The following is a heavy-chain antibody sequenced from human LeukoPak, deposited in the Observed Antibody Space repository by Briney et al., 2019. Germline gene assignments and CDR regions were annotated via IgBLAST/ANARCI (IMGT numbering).Heavy chain of an antibody. Sequence: SETLSLTCAVYGGSFSGYYWSWIRQPPGKGLEWIGEINHSGSTNYNPSLKSRVTISVDTSKNQFSLKLSSVTAADTAVYYCARAVRYNWNYGPNWFDPWGQGTLVTVSS. D-gene: IGHD1-7*01. CDR2: INHSGST. CDR1: GGSFSGYY. V-gene: IGHV4-34*01. CDR3: ARAVRYNWNYGPNWFDP. J-gene: IGHJ5*02.